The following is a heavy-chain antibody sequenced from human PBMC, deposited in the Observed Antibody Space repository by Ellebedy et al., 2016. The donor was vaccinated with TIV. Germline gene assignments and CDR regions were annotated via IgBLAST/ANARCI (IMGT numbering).Heavy chain of an antibody. V-gene: IGHV3-23*01. CDR1: GFTFSSYA. D-gene: IGHD4-17*01. CDR3: AKGPSYGDYPYYFDY. Sequence: GGSLRLSXAASGFTFSSYAMSWVRQAPGKGLEWVSAISGSGGSTYYADSVKGRFTISRDNSKNTLYLQMNSLRAEDTAVYYCAKGPSYGDYPYYFDYWGQGTLVTVSS. J-gene: IGHJ4*02. CDR2: ISGSGGST.